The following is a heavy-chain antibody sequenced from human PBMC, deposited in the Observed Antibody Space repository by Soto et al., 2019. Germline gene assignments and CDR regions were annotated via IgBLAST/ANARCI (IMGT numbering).Heavy chain of an antibody. V-gene: IGHV3-30*03. CDR2: ISYDGSNK. Sequence: QVQLVESGGGVVQPGRSLRLSCAASGFTFSSYGMHWVRQAPGKGLEWVAVISYDGSNKYYADSVKGRFTISRDNSKNTLYLQMNSLRAEDTAVYYCAREPVEMATTTDYWGQGTLVTVSS. CDR3: AREPVEMATTTDY. CDR1: GFTFSSYG. D-gene: IGHD5-12*01. J-gene: IGHJ4*02.